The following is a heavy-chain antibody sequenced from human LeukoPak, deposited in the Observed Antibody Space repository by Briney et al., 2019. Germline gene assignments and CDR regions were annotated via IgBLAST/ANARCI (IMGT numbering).Heavy chain of an antibody. D-gene: IGHD3-3*02. CDR3: ARSSTRLPDY. CDR1: GGSISSSSYY. J-gene: IGHJ4*02. Sequence: KPSETLSLTCTVSGGSISSSSYYWGWIRQPPGKGLEWIGSIYYSGSTYYNPSLKSRVTISVDTSKNQFSLKLSSVTAADTAVYYCARSSTRLPDYWGQGTLVTVSS. CDR2: IYYSGST. V-gene: IGHV4-39*01.